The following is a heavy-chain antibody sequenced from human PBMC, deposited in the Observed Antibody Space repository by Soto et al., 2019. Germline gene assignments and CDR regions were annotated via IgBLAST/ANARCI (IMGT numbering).Heavy chain of an antibody. CDR2: ISYDGSNK. CDR1: GFTFSSYA. V-gene: IGHV3-30-3*01. Sequence: QVQLVESGGGVVQPGRSLRLSCAASGFTFSSYAMHWVRQAPGKGLEWVAVISYDGSNKSYADSVKGRFTISRDNSKNMLYLQMNSLRTEDTAVYYCARDPPGGGYYGEYWGQGTLVTVSS. D-gene: IGHD3-22*01. J-gene: IGHJ4*02. CDR3: ARDPPGGGYYGEY.